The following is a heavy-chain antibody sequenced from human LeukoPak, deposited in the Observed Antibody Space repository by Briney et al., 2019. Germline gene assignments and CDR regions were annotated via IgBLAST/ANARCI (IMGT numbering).Heavy chain of an antibody. CDR2: ISSSSSYI. CDR3: ARGVPYGSGNNWFDP. Sequence: GSLRLSCAASGFTFSSYSMNWVRQAPGKGLEWVSSISSSSSYIYYADSVKGRVTISRDNAKNSLYLQMNSLRAEDTAVYYCARGVPYGSGNNWFDPWGQGTLVTVSS. CDR1: GFTFSSYS. J-gene: IGHJ5*02. D-gene: IGHD3-10*01. V-gene: IGHV3-21*01.